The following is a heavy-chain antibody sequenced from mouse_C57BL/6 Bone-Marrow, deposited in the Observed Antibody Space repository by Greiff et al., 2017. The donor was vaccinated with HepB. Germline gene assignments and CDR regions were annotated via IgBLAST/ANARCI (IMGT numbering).Heavy chain of an antibody. CDR1: GFTFSSYA. Sequence: EVKLVESGGGLVKPGGSLKLSCAASGFTFSSYAMSWVRQTPEKRLEWVATISDGGSYTYYPDNVKGRFTISRDNAKNNLYLQMSHLKSEDTAMYYCAREVTTRIYYYAMDYWGQGTSVTVSS. D-gene: IGHD2-1*01. V-gene: IGHV5-4*01. J-gene: IGHJ4*01. CDR3: AREVTTRIYYYAMDY. CDR2: ISDGGSYT.